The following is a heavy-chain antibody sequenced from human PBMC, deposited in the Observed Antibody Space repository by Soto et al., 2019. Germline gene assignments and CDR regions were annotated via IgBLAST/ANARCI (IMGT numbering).Heavy chain of an antibody. Sequence: SETLSLTCTVSGGSISSYYWSWIRQPPGKGLELIGFIYYSGSTNYNPSLKSRVTISVDTSKNQFSLKLSSVTAADTAVYYCARDRDYGSGHEYGMDVWGQGTTVTVSS. CDR1: GGSISSYY. D-gene: IGHD3-10*01. CDR3: ARDRDYGSGHEYGMDV. V-gene: IGHV4-59*01. CDR2: IYYSGST. J-gene: IGHJ6*02.